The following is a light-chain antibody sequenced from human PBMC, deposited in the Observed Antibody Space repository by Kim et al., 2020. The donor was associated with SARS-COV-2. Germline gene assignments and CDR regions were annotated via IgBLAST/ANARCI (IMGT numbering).Light chain of an antibody. V-gene: IGLV2-8*01. CDR3: ASYAGNDNYV. J-gene: IGLJ1*01. Sequence: QSALTQPPSASGSLGQSVTISCTGSSSDISGYNYVSWYQQHPGKAPQLIIYEVSKRPSGVPDRFSGSKSGNTASLTVSGLHAEDEADYYCASYAGNDNYVFGTGTKVTVL. CDR2: EVS. CDR1: SSDISGYNY.